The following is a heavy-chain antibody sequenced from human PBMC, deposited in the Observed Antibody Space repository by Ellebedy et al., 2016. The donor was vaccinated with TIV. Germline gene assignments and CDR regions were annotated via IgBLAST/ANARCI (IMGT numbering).Heavy chain of an antibody. CDR1: GYIFTNFY. CDR2: INPSVGST. J-gene: IGHJ4*02. Sequence: ASVKVSCXASGYIFTNFYMHWVRQAPGQGLEWMGIINPSVGSTDYAQKFQGRVIMTRDTSTSTVYMELSSLISDDTAVYYCARDHNYGSGTYWGQGTLLSVSS. D-gene: IGHD3-10*01. V-gene: IGHV1-46*01. CDR3: ARDHNYGSGTY.